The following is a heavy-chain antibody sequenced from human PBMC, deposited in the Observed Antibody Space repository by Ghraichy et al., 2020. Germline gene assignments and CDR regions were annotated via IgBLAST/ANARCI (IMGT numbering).Heavy chain of an antibody. CDR1: GGSFSGYY. CDR2: INHSGST. J-gene: IGHJ4*02. V-gene: IGHV4-34*01. D-gene: IGHD3-3*01. Sequence: SETLSLTCAVYGGSFSGYYWSWIRQPPGKGLEWIGEINHSGSTNYNPSLKSRVTISVDTSKNQFSLKLSSVTAADTAVYYCARRDLECLDYWVQGTLVTVSS. CDR3: ARRDLECLDY.